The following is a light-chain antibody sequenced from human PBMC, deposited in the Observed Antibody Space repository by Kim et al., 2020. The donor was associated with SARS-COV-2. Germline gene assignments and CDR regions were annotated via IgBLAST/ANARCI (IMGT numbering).Light chain of an antibody. J-gene: IGKJ2*01. CDR1: QSISSW. CDR2: KAS. V-gene: IGKV1-5*03. Sequence: SASIGDRVTITCRASQSISSWLAWYQQKPGKAPKLLIYKASSLESGVPSRFSGSGSGTEFTLTISSLQPDDFATYYCQQYNSLQYTFGQGTKLEI. CDR3: QQYNSLQYT.